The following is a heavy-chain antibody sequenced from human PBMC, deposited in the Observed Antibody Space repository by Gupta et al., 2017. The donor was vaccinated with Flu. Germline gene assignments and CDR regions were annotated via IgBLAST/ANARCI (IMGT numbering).Heavy chain of an antibody. Sequence: QLQLQASGPGLVKPSETLSLPCTVPGGSISSSSYYWGWTRQPPGKGLEWIGGIYYSGSTYYNPSLKSRVTISVDTSKNQFSRNLSSVTAADTAVYYCARRSYYGSGSYYNGPDYWGQGTLVTVSS. CDR2: IYYSGST. V-gene: IGHV4-39*01. CDR1: GGSISSSSYY. CDR3: ARRSYYGSGSYYNGPDY. J-gene: IGHJ4*02. D-gene: IGHD3-10*01.